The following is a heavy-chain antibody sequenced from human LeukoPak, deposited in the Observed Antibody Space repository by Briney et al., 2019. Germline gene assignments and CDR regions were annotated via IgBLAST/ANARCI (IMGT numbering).Heavy chain of an antibody. Sequence: ASVKVSCKASGYTFTSYYMHWVRQAPGQGLEWMGIINPSVGSTSYAQKFQGRVTMTRDMSTSTVYMELSSLRSEDTAVYYCAREGATDYCSGGSCYSGRGWFDPWGQGTLVTVS. CDR3: AREGATDYCSGGSCYSGRGWFDP. J-gene: IGHJ5*02. V-gene: IGHV1-46*01. CDR2: INPSVGST. CDR1: GYTFTSYY. D-gene: IGHD2-15*01.